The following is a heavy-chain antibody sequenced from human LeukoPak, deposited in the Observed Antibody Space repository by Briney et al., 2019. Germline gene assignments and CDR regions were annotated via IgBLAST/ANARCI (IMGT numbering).Heavy chain of an antibody. J-gene: IGHJ3*02. D-gene: IGHD6-19*01. CDR2: IYYSGST. CDR3: ARVEGSGWYNAFDI. Sequence: SETLSLTCTVSSGSISSYYWSWIRQPPGKGLEWIGYIYYSGSTNYNPSLKSRVTISVDTSKNQFSLKLSSVTAADTAVYYCARVEGSGWYNAFDIWGQGTMVTVSS. CDR1: SGSISSYY. V-gene: IGHV4-59*01.